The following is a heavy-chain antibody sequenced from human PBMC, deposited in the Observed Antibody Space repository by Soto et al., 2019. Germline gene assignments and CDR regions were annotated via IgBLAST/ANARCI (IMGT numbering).Heavy chain of an antibody. CDR3: ARETGENWTYEAH. Sequence: TSETLSLTCRVSGAYISDFSWSWIRQPAGKGLEWIGRITINGNTQKNPSFKSRVTMSIDTSRNHFPLNLQSATAADTALYYCARETGENWTYEAHWGPGTLVTVSS. J-gene: IGHJ1*01. CDR2: ITINGNT. CDR1: GAYISDFS. D-gene: IGHD1-7*01. V-gene: IGHV4-4*07.